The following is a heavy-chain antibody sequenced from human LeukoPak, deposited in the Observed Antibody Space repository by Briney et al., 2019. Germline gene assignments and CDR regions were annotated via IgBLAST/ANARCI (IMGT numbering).Heavy chain of an antibody. D-gene: IGHD3-22*01. V-gene: IGHV3-53*01. CDR1: GFTVSNNY. CDR2: IYSGGTT. CDR3: ASSSDYYDSSGYYDY. Sequence: PGGSLRLSCAASGFTVSNNYMSWVRQAPGKGLEWVSVIYSGGTTYYADSVKGRFTISRDNSKNTLCLQMNSLRAEDTAVYYCASSSDYYDSSGYYDYWGQGTLVTVSS. J-gene: IGHJ4*02.